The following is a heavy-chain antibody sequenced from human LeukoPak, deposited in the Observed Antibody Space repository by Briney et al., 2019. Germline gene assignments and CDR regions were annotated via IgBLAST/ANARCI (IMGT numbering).Heavy chain of an antibody. CDR3: ARRRIVIVGAVDYYYMDV. Sequence: PSETLSLTCTVSGGSISSYYWSWIRQPPGKGLEWIGYIYYSGSTNYNPSLKSRVTISVDTSKNQFSLKLSSVTAADTAMYYCARRRIVIVGAVDYYYMDVWGKGTTVTVSS. V-gene: IGHV4-59*01. D-gene: IGHD1-26*01. CDR2: IYYSGST. CDR1: GGSISSYY. J-gene: IGHJ6*03.